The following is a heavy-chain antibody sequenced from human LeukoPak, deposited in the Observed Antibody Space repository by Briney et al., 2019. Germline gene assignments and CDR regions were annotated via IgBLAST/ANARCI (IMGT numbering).Heavy chain of an antibody. CDR2: IYSDGRT. CDR3: VRYHYDSSGHPYYFDY. J-gene: IGHJ4*02. Sequence: GGSLRLSCAASGFTFSSYSMNWVRQGPGKGLQWVSVIYSDGRTCYADSVKGRFTISRDNSKNTVYLQMNSLRVEDTAVYYCVRYHYDSSGHPYYFDYWGQGTLVTVSS. CDR1: GFTFSSYS. D-gene: IGHD3-22*01. V-gene: IGHV3-53*01.